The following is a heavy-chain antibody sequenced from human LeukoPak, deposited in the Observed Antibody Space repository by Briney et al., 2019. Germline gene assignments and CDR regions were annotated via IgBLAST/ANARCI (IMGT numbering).Heavy chain of an antibody. CDR1: GFTFSSYW. J-gene: IGHJ4*02. D-gene: IGHD2-8*01. V-gene: IGHV3-74*01. Sequence: GGSLRLSCAASGFTFSSYWMHWVRQTPGRGLVWVSRISTDGSSTSYADSVKGRFTISRDNAKNTLYLQMNSLRAEDTAVYYCAREDCTIGAVCSSLLDHWGRGTLVTVSS. CDR3: AREDCTIGAVCSSLLDH. CDR2: ISTDGSST.